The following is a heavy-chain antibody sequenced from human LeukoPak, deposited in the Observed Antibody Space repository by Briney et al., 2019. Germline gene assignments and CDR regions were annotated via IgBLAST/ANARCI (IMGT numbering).Heavy chain of an antibody. Sequence: ASVKVSCKASGYTFTSYGISWVRQAPGQGLEWMGWISAYNGNTKYAQKFQGRVTMTTVTPASTAYMELRSLRSEDTAVYYCARGKRFLEWDDAFDIWGQGTMVTVSS. D-gene: IGHD3-3*01. CDR1: GYTFTSYG. CDR3: ARGKRFLEWDDAFDI. V-gene: IGHV1-18*01. CDR2: ISAYNGNT. J-gene: IGHJ3*02.